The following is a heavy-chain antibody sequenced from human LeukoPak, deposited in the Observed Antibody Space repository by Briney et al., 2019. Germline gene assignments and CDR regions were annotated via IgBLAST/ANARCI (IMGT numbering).Heavy chain of an antibody. CDR3: AKDQKWFGELAYYMDV. D-gene: IGHD3-10*01. J-gene: IGHJ6*03. CDR1: GFTFSSYG. V-gene: IGHV3-30*02. Sequence: GGSLRLSCAASGFTFSSYGMHWVRQAPGKGLEWVAFIRYDGSNKYYADSVKGRFTISRDNSKNTLYLQMNSLRAEDTAVYYCAKDQKWFGELAYYMDVWGKGTTVTVSS. CDR2: IRYDGSNK.